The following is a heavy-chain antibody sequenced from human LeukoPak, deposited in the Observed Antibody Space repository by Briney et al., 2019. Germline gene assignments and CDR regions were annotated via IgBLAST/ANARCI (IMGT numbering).Heavy chain of an antibody. V-gene: IGHV1-2*02. J-gene: IGHJ3*02. CDR1: GYSFTDYY. CDR2: MNPNNGGT. D-gene: IGHD2-21*01. Sequence: ASVKVSCKASGYSFTDYYLHCVRQAPGQGLEWMGWMNPNNGGTKYAQKFQGRATMTRDTSTSTAYMELSSLSSDDTTVYDCARGSFVDGGDNRRASDIWGQGTMVTVSS. CDR3: ARGSFVDGGDNRRASDI.